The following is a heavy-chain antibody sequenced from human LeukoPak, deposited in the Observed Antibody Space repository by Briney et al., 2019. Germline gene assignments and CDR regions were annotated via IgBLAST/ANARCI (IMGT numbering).Heavy chain of an antibody. CDR2: ISYDGSNK. J-gene: IGHJ4*02. CDR3: ARDDARELLPFDY. Sequence: PGRSLRLSCAASGFTFSSYAMHWVRQAPGKGLEWVAVISYDGSNKYYADSVKGRFTISRDNSKNTLYLQMNSLRAEDTAVYYCARDDARELLPFDYWGQGTLVTVSS. CDR1: GFTFSSYA. V-gene: IGHV3-30*04. D-gene: IGHD1-26*01.